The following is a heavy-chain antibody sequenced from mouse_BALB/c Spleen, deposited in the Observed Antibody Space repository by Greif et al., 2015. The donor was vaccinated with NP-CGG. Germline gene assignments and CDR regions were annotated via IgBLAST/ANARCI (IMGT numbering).Heavy chain of an antibody. J-gene: IGHJ3*01. D-gene: IGHD2-14*01. V-gene: IGHV14-3*02. Sequence: EVQLQQSGAELVKPGASVKLSCTASGFTIKDTYMRWVKQRPEQGLEWIGRIAPANGDIKYDPKFQGKATITVDTSSNTGDVHLSSLTSEDTAVEYCANACYRSLGFAYGGQGTLVTVSA. CDR3: ANACYRSLGFAY. CDR2: IAPANGDI. CDR1: GFTIKDTY.